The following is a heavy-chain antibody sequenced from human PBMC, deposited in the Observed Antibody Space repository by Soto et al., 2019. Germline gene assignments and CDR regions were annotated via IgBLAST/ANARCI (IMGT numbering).Heavy chain of an antibody. D-gene: IGHD3-22*01. CDR2: IISIFGIA. CDR1: GGSFSNYA. CDR3: ARSYYYDTNSYYFSFGWFDP. Sequence: SVKVSCKASGGSFSNYAISWVRQAPGQGLEWMGGIISIFGIANYAQKFQGRVTITADESTSTAYMELSSLRSEDTAVYYCARSYYYDTNSYYFSFGWFDPWGQGTLVSVSS. V-gene: IGHV1-69*13. J-gene: IGHJ5*02.